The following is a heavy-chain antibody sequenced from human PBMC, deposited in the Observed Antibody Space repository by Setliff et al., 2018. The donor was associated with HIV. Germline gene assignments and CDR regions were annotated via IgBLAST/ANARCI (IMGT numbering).Heavy chain of an antibody. CDR2: IIPIFGTA. Sequence: GASVKVSCKTSGYMFIAYGMSWVRRAPGQGLEWMGGIIPIFGTANYAQKVQGRVTITTDESTSTAYMELSRLRSDDTAVYYCARADSSNWYHVDYWGQGTLVTVSS. D-gene: IGHD6-13*01. J-gene: IGHJ4*02. CDR3: ARADSSNWYHVDY. CDR1: GYMFIAYG. V-gene: IGHV1-69*05.